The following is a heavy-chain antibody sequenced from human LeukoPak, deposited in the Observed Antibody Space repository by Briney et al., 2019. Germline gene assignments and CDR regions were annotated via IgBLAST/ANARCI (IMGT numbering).Heavy chain of an antibody. D-gene: IGHD6-13*01. CDR1: GFTFSSYG. Sequence: GGSLRLSCAASGFTFSSYGMSWVRQAPGKGLEWVSAISGSGGSTYYADSVKGRFTISRDNSKNTLYLQMNSLRAEDTAVYYCARDPSSSWGYYYYYYMDVWGKGTTVTVSS. CDR2: ISGSGGST. V-gene: IGHV3-23*01. J-gene: IGHJ6*03. CDR3: ARDPSSSWGYYYYYYMDV.